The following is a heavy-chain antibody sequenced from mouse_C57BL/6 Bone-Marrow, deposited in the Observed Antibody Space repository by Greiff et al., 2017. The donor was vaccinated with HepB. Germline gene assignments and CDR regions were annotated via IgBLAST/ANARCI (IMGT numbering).Heavy chain of an antibody. D-gene: IGHD2-2*01. CDR1: GYTFTSYW. CDR3: AKAGLPQAWFAY. V-gene: IGHV1-53*01. J-gene: IGHJ3*01. Sequence: QVQLQQPGTELVKPGASVKLSCKASGYTFTSYWMHCVKQRPGQGLEWIGNINPSNGGTNYNEKFKSKATLTVDKSSSTAYMQLSSLTSEDSAVYYCAKAGLPQAWFAYWGQGTLVTVSA. CDR2: INPSNGGT.